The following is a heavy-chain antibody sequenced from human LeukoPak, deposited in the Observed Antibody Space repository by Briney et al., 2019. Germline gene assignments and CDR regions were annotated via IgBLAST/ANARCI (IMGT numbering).Heavy chain of an antibody. D-gene: IGHD6-19*01. J-gene: IGHJ4*02. CDR2: IYYSGST. Sequence: TSETLSLTCTVSGGSISSYYWSWIRQPPGKGLEWIGYIYYSGSTNYNPSLKSRVTISVDTSKNQFSLKLSSVTAADTAVYYCAREWAVAGTEAYFDYWGQGTLVTVSS. V-gene: IGHV4-59*01. CDR3: AREWAVAGTEAYFDY. CDR1: GGSISSYY.